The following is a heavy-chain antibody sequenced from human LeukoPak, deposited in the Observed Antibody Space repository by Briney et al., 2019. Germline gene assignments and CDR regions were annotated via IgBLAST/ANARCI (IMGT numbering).Heavy chain of an antibody. CDR2: IYYSGST. CDR3: AKYTTTSTKVGFDP. V-gene: IGHV4-31*03. D-gene: IGHD2-2*01. J-gene: IGHJ5*01. CDR1: GGSISSGDYY. Sequence: SQTLSLTCTVSGGSISSGDYYWSWIRQLPGKGLEWIVYIYYSGSTYYNPSLKSRLTMSVDTAKNQFSLRLRSVTAADTDVYYCAKYTTTSTKVGFDPWGQGTLITVSS.